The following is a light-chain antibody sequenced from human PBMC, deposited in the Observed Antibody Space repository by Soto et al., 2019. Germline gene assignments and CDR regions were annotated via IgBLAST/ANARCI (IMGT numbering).Light chain of an antibody. J-gene: IGKJ1*01. CDR3: QQSYSNMWT. CDR1: QSISSW. V-gene: IGKV1-5*01. CDR2: DAS. Sequence: DMHMTQSPSTRSASVLDIGAMTVLASQSISSWLAWYQQKPGKAPKLLIYDASSLESGVPSRFSGSGSATEFTLTISSLQPEDFATYYCQQSYSNMWTFGQGTKVDIK.